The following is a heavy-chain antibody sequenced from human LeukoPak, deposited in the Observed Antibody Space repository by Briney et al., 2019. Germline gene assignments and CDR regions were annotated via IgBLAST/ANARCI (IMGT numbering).Heavy chain of an antibody. CDR3: AAPGASGFVGNFWSGPLDF. CDR2: INPSVGST. J-gene: IGHJ4*02. D-gene: IGHD3-3*01. CDR1: VYTFTNHY. V-gene: IGHV1-46*01. Sequence: GASVTVSFRASVYTFTNHYMHWVRQAPGQGLEWMGVINPSVGSTSYPQKFQGRVTMSRDTSTSTVYMELSSLKSEDTAVYYCAAPGASGFVGNFWSGPLDFWGRGALVTVSS.